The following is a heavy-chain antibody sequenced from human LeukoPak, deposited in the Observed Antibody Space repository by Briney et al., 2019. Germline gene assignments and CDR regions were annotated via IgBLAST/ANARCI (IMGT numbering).Heavy chain of an antibody. Sequence: SETLSLTCTVSGGSISSSSYYWGWIRQPPGKGLEWIGNIYYSGSTYYNPSLKSRVTISVDTSKNQFSLKLSSVTAADTAVYYCARERGYSGYLEYFDYWGQGTLVTVSS. CDR3: ARERGYSGYLEYFDY. CDR2: IYYSGST. V-gene: IGHV4-39*07. CDR1: GGSISSSSYY. J-gene: IGHJ4*02. D-gene: IGHD5-12*01.